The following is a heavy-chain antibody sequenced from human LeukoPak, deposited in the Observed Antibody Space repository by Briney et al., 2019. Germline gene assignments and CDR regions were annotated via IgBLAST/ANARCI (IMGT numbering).Heavy chain of an antibody. Sequence: TSETLSLTCTVSGGSISSSSYYWGWIRQPPGKGLEWIGSIYYSGSTYYNPSLKSRVTISVDTSKNQFSLKLSSVTAADTAVYYCAREADCSSTSCYSPEYYFDYWGQGTLVTVSS. CDR3: AREADCSSTSCYSPEYYFDY. CDR2: IYYSGST. J-gene: IGHJ4*02. D-gene: IGHD2-2*02. V-gene: IGHV4-39*07. CDR1: GGSISSSSYY.